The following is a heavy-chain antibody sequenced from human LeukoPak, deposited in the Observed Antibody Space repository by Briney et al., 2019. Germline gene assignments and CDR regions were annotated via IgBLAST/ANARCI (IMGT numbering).Heavy chain of an antibody. CDR3: ARASWGGHWFDP. CDR2: INHSGST. CDR1: GGSFSGNY. Sequence: PSETLSLTCAVYGGSFSGNYWIWIRQSPGKGLEWIGEINHSGSTNYNPSLKSRVTVSVDTSKKQFSLKLRSVTAADTAVYYCARASWGGHWFDPWGQGTLVTVSS. D-gene: IGHD3-16*01. V-gene: IGHV4-34*01. J-gene: IGHJ5*02.